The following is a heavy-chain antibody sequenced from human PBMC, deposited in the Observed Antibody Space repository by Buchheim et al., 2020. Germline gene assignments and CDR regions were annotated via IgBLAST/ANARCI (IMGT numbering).Heavy chain of an antibody. V-gene: IGHV3-30*18. CDR3: AKLSEVGATAAPFDY. CDR2: ISYDGSNK. CDR1: GFTFSSYA. D-gene: IGHD1-26*01. Sequence: VQLLESGGGLVQPGGSLRLSCAASGFTFSSYAMSWVRQAPGKGLEWVAVISYDGSNKYYADSVKGRFTISRDNSKNTLYLQMNSLRAEDTAVYYCAKLSEVGATAAPFDYWGQGTL. J-gene: IGHJ4*02.